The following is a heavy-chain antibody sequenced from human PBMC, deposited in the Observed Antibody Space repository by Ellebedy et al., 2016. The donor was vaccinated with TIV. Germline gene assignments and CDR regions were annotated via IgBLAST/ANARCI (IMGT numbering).Heavy chain of an antibody. V-gene: IGHV3-48*04. CDR3: ARFENDYGDYDWFDP. CDR2: ISSSSSTI. CDR1: GLTFTSYS. J-gene: IGHJ5*02. Sequence: GGSLRLSXAASGLTFTSYSMNWVRQAPGTGLEWVSYISSSSSTIYYADSVKGRFTISRDNAKNSLYLQMNSLRAEDTAVYYCARFENDYGDYDWFDPWGQGTLVTVSS. D-gene: IGHD4-17*01.